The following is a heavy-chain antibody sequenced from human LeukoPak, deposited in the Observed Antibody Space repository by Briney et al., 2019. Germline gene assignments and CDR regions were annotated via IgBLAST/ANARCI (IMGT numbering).Heavy chain of an antibody. J-gene: IGHJ5*02. CDR1: GYTFTGYY. D-gene: IGHD3-22*01. V-gene: IGHV1-2*02. Sequence: ASVKVSCKASGYTFTGYYVHWVRQAPGQGLEWMGWINPNSGGTNYAQKFQGRVTMSRDTSISTAYMELSRLRSDDTAVYYCARKVPNDSSGYYYRGQFDPWGQGTLVTVSS. CDR3: ARKVPNDSSGYYYRGQFDP. CDR2: INPNSGGT.